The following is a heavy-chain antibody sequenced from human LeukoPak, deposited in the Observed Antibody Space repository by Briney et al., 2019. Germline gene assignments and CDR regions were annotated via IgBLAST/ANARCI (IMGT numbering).Heavy chain of an antibody. V-gene: IGHV1-18*01. D-gene: IGHD2-2*01. Sequence: GALVKVSCKAPGYAFTSYGITWVRQAPGQGLEWMGWISAHNGKTNYAQKFQGRVTMTTDTPTSTAYMELRSLRSDDTAVYYCARGDVVVSAACRSDPWGQGTVVTVSS. CDR1: GYAFTSYG. J-gene: IGHJ5*02. CDR3: ARGDVVVSAACRSDP. CDR2: ISAHNGKT.